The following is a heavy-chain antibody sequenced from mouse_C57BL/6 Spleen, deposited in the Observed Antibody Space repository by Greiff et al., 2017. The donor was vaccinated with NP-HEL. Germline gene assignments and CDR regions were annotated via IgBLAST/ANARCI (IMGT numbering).Heavy chain of an antibody. J-gene: IGHJ2*01. Sequence: QVQLQQPGAELVMPGASVKLSCKASGYTFTSYWMHWVKQRPGQGLEWIGEIDPSDSYTNYNQKFKGKSTLTVDKSSSTAYMQLSSLTSEDSAVYYCARRGFLLGFDYWGQGTTLTVSS. CDR2: IDPSDSYT. V-gene: IGHV1-69*01. CDR1: GYTFTSYW. D-gene: IGHD2-1*01. CDR3: ARRGFLLGFDY.